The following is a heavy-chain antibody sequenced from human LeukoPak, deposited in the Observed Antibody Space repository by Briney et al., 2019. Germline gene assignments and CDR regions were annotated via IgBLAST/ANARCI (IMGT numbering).Heavy chain of an antibody. CDR1: GGSISSYY. J-gene: IGHJ4*02. V-gene: IGHV4-4*07. CDR3: ARGTITMVRGVIQSVHFDY. CDR2: IYTSGST. Sequence: PSETLSLTCTVSGGSISSYYWSWIRQPAAKGLEWIGRIYTSGSTNYNPSLKSRVTMSVDTSKNQFSLKLSSVTAADTAVYYCARGTITMVRGVIQSVHFDYWGQGTLVTVSS. D-gene: IGHD3-10*01.